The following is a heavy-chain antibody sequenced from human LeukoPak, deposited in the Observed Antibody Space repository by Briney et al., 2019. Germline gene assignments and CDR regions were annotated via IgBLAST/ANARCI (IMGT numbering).Heavy chain of an antibody. J-gene: IGHJ4*02. V-gene: IGHV1-69*04. CDR3: ARDPPIRRDGYNIRDY. D-gene: IGHD5-24*01. Sequence: SVKVSYKPSGGTFSSYAISWVRQAPGQGLEGRGRIIPILGIANYAQKFQGRVTITADKSTSTAYMELSSLRPYDTAVYYCARDPPIRRDGYNIRDYWGQGTLVTVSS. CDR2: IIPILGIA. CDR1: GGTFSSYA.